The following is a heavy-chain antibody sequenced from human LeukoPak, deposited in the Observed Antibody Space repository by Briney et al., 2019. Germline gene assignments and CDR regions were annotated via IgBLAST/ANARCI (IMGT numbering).Heavy chain of an antibody. V-gene: IGHV3-23*01. CDR3: AKDACRTNGWYYFDY. J-gene: IGHJ4*02. CDR1: GFAFSSQA. D-gene: IGHD6-19*01. CDR2: ISDSGSLT. Sequence: PGGSLRLSCAASGFAFSSQAMGWVRQAPGKGLEWVSVISDSGSLTYYADSVKGRFTISRDNSKKTLFLQLNSLRAEDTAVYYCAKDACRTNGWYYFDYWGQGALVTVSS.